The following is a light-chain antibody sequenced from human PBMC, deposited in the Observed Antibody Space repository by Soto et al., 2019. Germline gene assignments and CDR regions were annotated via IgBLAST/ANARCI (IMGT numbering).Light chain of an antibody. CDR3: QQSYSTPPT. J-gene: IGKJ1*01. CDR1: QSISSY. CDR2: TAS. Sequence: DIQMTQSPSSLSASVGDRLTITCRASQSISSYLNWYQQKPEKAPKLLIYTASSLQSGVPSRFSGSGSGTDFTLTISSLQPEDFATYYCQQSYSTPPTFGQGTKVDI. V-gene: IGKV1-39*01.